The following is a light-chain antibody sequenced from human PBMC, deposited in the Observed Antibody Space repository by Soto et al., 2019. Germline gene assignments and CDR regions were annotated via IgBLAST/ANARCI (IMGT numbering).Light chain of an antibody. CDR1: QSISGW. J-gene: IGKJ4*01. Sequence: DIQMTQSPSTLSASIGDRVTITCRASQSISGWLAWHQVKPGRAPKVLIYKASSVQRGVPSRFSGSGSGTEFTLTIGSLQPDDFASYYCQQYQSYPLTFGGGTKVEIK. CDR3: QQYQSYPLT. CDR2: KAS. V-gene: IGKV1-5*03.